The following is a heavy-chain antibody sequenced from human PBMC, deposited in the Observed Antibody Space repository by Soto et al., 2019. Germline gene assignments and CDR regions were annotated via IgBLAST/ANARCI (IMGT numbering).Heavy chain of an antibody. CDR3: ARVVFSYGHPFYFDY. J-gene: IGHJ4*02. CDR1: GGSISSGDYY. V-gene: IGHV4-30-4*01. Sequence: SETLSLTCTVSGGSISSGDYYWSWIRQPPGKGLEWIGYIYYSGSTYYNPSLKSRVTISVDTSKNQFSLKLSSVTAADTAVYYCARVVFSYGHPFYFDYWGQGTLVTVSS. D-gene: IGHD4-17*01. CDR2: IYYSGST.